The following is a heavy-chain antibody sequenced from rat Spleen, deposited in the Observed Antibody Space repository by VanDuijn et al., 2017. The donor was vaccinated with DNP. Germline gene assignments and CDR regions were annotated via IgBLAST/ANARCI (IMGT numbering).Heavy chain of an antibody. Sequence: QVQLEESGPGLVQPSQTLSLTCTVSGFSLTDYSVRRVRQSPGKGLEWLARIRANESTDYNSFFKSRLSSSRDTSKSQVFLKMKRLQTEDTAIYFCSRDRDSTGIRTWYFDFWGPGTMVTVSS. J-gene: IGHJ1*01. CDR2: IRANEST. D-gene: IGHD1-4*01. CDR3: SRDRDSTGIRTWYFDF. V-gene: IGHV2-19*01. CDR1: GFSLTDYS.